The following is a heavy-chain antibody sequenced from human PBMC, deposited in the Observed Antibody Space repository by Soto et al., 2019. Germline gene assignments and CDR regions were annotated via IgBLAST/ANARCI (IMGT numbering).Heavy chain of an antibody. D-gene: IGHD2-2*01. J-gene: IGHJ6*02. CDR3: GRQPGHCGSTTCFGYYSVDV. V-gene: IGHV4-34*01. CDR1: GGSFSGYY. Sequence: SETLSLTCAVYGGSFSGYYWTWIRQPPGTGLEWIGEINHSGSTNYNPSLEGRVAISADTPNNQLSLRLSSVTAADTAVYYCGRQPGHCGSTTCFGYYSVDVWGQGTTVTVSS. CDR2: INHSGST.